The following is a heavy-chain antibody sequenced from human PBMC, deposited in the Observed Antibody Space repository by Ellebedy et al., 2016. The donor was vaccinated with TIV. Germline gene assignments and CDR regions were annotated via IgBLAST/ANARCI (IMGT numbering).Heavy chain of an antibody. CDR1: GGSISSGGYY. Sequence: SETLSLTXTVSGGSISSGGYYWSWIRQHPGKGLEWIGYIYYSGSTYYNPSLKSRVTISVDTSKNQFSLKLSSVTAADTAVYYCARLSGVVGFDPWGQGTLVTVSS. D-gene: IGHD2-15*01. CDR3: ARLSGVVGFDP. J-gene: IGHJ5*02. V-gene: IGHV4-31*03. CDR2: IYYSGST.